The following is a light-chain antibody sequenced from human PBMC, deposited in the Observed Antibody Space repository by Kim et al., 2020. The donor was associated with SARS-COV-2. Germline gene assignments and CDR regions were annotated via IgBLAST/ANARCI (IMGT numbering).Light chain of an antibody. V-gene: IGLV3-1*01. CDR2: QDS. Sequence: SYELTQPPSVSVSPGQTATITCSGDKLGDKFACWYQQKPGQSPVLVIYQDSKRPSGIPERFSGSNSGNTATLTISGTQAMDEADYYCQAWDSITPWVLGG. CDR1: KLGDKF. CDR3: QAWDSITPWV. J-gene: IGLJ3*02.